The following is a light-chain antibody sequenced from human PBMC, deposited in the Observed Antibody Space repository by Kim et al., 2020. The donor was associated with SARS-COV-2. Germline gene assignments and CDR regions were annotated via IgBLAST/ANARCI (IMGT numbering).Light chain of an antibody. Sequence: SASIGDRITSTCRASQDVSSYLAWFQQKPGKVPQRLIYGASSRQSGVPARFSGRGSGTEFTLTISGLQPEDFATYYCLQHNSYPLTFGGGTKLEI. V-gene: IGKV1-17*03. J-gene: IGKJ4*01. CDR1: QDVSSY. CDR3: LQHNSYPLT. CDR2: GAS.